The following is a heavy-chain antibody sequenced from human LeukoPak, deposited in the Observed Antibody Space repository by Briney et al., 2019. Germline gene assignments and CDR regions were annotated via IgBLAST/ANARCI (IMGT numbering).Heavy chain of an antibody. CDR3: ARNSHAYYDILTGYGSLDY. CDR1: GFTFSSYS. J-gene: IGHJ4*02. D-gene: IGHD3-9*01. Sequence: GSLRLSCAASGFTFSSYSMNWVRRAPGKGLEWVSSISSSSSYIYYADSVKGRFTISRDNAKNSLYLQMNSLRAEDTAVYYCARNSHAYYDILTGYGSLDYWGQGTLVTVSS. CDR2: ISSSSSYI. V-gene: IGHV3-21*01.